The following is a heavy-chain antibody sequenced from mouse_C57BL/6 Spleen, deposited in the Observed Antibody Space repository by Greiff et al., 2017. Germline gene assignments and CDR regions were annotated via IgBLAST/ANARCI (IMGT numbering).Heavy chain of an antibody. CDR3: ARYMDYYGSRDYAMDY. CDR2: IRNKANGYTT. D-gene: IGHD1-1*01. CDR1: GFTFTDYY. J-gene: IGHJ4*01. Sequence: DVHLVESGGGLVQPGGSLSLSCAASGFTFTDYYMSWVRQPPGKALEWLGFIRNKANGYTTEYSASVKGRFTISRDNSQSILYLQMNALRAEDSATYYCARYMDYYGSRDYAMDYWGQGTSVTVSS. V-gene: IGHV7-3*01.